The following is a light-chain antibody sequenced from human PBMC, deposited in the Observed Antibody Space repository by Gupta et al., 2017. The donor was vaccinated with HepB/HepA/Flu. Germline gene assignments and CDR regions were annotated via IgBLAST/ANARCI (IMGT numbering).Light chain of an antibody. J-gene: IGKJ3*01. CDR1: QSISSY. CDR3: QQRDSTIFT. V-gene: IGKV1-39*01. Sequence: DIQMTQSPSSLSASVGDRVTITCRASQSISSYLNWYQQKPGKAPKLLIYAASRLQSGVPSRFSGSGSGTDFTLTISRLQPEDFATYYCQQRDSTIFTFGHGTKVDIK. CDR2: AAS.